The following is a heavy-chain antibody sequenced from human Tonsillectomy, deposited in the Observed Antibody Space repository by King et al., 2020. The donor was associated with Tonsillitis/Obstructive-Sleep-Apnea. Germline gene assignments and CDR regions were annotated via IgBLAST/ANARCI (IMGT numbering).Heavy chain of an antibody. V-gene: IGHV3-15*01. J-gene: IGHJ6*03. Sequence: QLVQSGGGLVKPGGSLRLSCAASGFTFSNAWMSWVRQAPGEGLEWVGRIKSKTDGGTTDYAAPVKGRFTISRDDSKNTLYLQMNSLKTEDTAVYYCTTYDFWSGYYTRDYYYYYMDVWGKGTTVTVSS. CDR1: GFTFSNAW. D-gene: IGHD3-3*01. CDR3: TTYDFWSGYYTRDYYYYYMDV. CDR2: IKSKTDGGTT.